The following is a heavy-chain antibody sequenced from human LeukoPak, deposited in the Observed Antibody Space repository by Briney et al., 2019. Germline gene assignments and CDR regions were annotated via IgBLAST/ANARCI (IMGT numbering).Heavy chain of an antibody. J-gene: IGHJ4*02. CDR1: GYTVTSYY. CDR2: INPSGGST. V-gene: IGHV1-46*01. D-gene: IGHD1-14*01. CDR3: ARGAPFSDITGTFDY. Sequence: GASVKVSCKASGYTVTSYYMHWVRQATGQGLELMGLINPSGGSTSYAQKFQGRVTMTRDTSTSTVYMELSSLRSEDTAVYYCARGAPFSDITGTFDYWGQGTLVTVSS.